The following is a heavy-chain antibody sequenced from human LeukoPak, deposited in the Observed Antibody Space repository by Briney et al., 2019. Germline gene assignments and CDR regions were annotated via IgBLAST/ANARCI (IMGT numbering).Heavy chain of an antibody. CDR2: ISAYNGNT. V-gene: IGHV1-18*01. CDR1: GYTFTSYD. D-gene: IGHD3-16*01. J-gene: IGHJ4*02. Sequence: HVASVKVSCKASGYTFTSYDINWVRQAPGQGLEWMGWISAYNGNTNYAQKFRGRVTITADKSTRTAYMELSSLRSEDTAVYYCARDNDSRDPPHFDYWGQGTLVTVSS. CDR3: ARDNDSRDPPHFDY.